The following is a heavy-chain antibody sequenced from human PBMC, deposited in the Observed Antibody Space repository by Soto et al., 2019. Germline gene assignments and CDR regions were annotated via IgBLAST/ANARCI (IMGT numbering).Heavy chain of an antibody. CDR2: INPASGST. CDR1: GYTFTHYY. J-gene: IGHJ4*02. D-gene: IGHD6-13*01. V-gene: IGHV1-46*01. Sequence: QVQLVQSGAEVKKPGASEKLSCRTSGYTFTHYYIHWVRQAPGQGLEWLGIINPASGSTNYAQDFQGRVTLTMDTSTTTVSMELSGLRAEDTAIFYCARDLAAGDHWGQGTLLTVSS. CDR3: ARDLAAGDH.